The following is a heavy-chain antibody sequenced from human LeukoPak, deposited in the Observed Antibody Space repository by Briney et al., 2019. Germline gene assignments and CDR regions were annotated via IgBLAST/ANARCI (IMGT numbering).Heavy chain of an antibody. CDR3: ARGRDPRSYYYMDV. J-gene: IGHJ6*03. D-gene: IGHD2-21*02. V-gene: IGHV1-8*01. CDR1: GYTLTSYD. CDR2: MNPNSGNT. Sequence: ASVKVSCKASGYTLTSYDINWVRQATGQGLEWMGWMNPNSGNTGYAQKFQGRVTMTRNTSISTAYMELSSLRSEDTAVYYCARGRDPRSYYYMDVWGKGTTVTVSS.